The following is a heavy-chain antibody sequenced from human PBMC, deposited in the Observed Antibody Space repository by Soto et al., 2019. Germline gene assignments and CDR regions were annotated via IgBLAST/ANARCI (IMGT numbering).Heavy chain of an antibody. D-gene: IGHD1-26*01. CDR2: IFHSGST. CDR3: ARVYSGSYSDS. V-gene: IGHV4-4*02. Sequence: PSETLSLTCAVSGASIRSNNRWSWVRQPPGKGLEWIGEIFHSGSTNYTPSLKTRLTISVDKSKNQFSLKLSSVTAADTAVYYCARVYSGSYSDSWGRGTLVTVSS. J-gene: IGHJ4*02. CDR1: GASIRSNNR.